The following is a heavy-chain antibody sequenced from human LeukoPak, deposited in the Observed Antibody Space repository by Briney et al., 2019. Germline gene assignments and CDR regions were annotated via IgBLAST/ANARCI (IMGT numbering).Heavy chain of an antibody. D-gene: IGHD2-2*02. V-gene: IGHV3-74*01. CDR3: ARDAEGYCSSTNCYTHAAEFFHH. CDR1: GFTFSNYW. CDR2: INSDGSST. J-gene: IGHJ1*01. Sequence: QPGGSLRLSCAASGFTFSNYWMHWVRQVPGKGLVWVSRINSDGSSTSYADSVKGRFTISRDNAKNSLYLQMNSLRAVDTAVYYCARDAEGYCSSTNCYTHAAEFFHHWGQGTLVTVSS.